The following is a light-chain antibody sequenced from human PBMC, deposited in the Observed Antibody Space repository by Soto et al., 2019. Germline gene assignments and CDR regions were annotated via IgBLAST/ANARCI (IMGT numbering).Light chain of an antibody. V-gene: IGKV3D-20*02. CDR2: GAS. Sequence: EIVLTQSPATLSLSPGERATLSCRASQSVSSSYLAWYQQKPGQAPRLLIYGASSRATGIPDRFSGSGSGTDFTLTISSLEPEDLAVYYCQQRSNWLRTFGQGTKVDIK. J-gene: IGKJ1*01. CDR1: QSVSSSY. CDR3: QQRSNWLRT.